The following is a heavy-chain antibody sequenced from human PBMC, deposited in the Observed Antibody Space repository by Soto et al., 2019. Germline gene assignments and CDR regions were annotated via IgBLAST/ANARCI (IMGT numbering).Heavy chain of an antibody. CDR2: ISDDATPI. Sequence: EVQLVESGGGLVQPGGSLRLSCAASGFTFSSYWMHWVRQAPGKGLVWVSLISDDATPITYADAVKGRFTISRDNAKNTLYLQMNSLRAEDTAVYYCARGRSGSPLIFDYWGQGTLVTVSS. J-gene: IGHJ4*02. D-gene: IGHD1-26*01. V-gene: IGHV3-74*01. CDR1: GFTFSSYW. CDR3: ARGRSGSPLIFDY.